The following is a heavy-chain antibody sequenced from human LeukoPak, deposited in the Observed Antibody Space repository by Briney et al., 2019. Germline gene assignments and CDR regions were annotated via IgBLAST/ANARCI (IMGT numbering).Heavy chain of an antibody. CDR1: GGTFSSYA. V-gene: IGHV1-69*05. Sequence: ASVKVSCKASGGTFSSYAINWVRQAPGQGLEWMGGIIPIFGTANYAQKFQGRVTMTRDTSTSTVYMELSSLRSEDTAVYYCARDESTSILWWWGQGTLVTVSS. D-gene: IGHD2-21*01. CDR3: ARDESTSILWW. J-gene: IGHJ1*01. CDR2: IIPIFGTA.